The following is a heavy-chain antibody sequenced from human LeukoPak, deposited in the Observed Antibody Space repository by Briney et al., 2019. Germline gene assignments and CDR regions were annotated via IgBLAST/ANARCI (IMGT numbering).Heavy chain of an antibody. CDR1: GFTFSNYW. J-gene: IGHJ4*02. CDR3: ARALDSSTSRYQAFEE. V-gene: IGHV3-7*01. CDR2: IKQDESEK. Sequence: GGSLRLSCSASGFTFSNYWMSWVRQSPGKGLEWVANIKQDESEKYYVDSVKGRFTISRDNAKSSLYLQMNSLRAEDTAVYYCARALDSSTSRYQAFEEWGQGTLVTVSS. D-gene: IGHD2-2*01.